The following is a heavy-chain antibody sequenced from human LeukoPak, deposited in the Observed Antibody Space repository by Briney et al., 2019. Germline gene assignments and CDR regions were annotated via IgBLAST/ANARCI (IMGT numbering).Heavy chain of an antibody. CDR3: ARDSSGYYPIDY. Sequence: SETLSLTCTVSGGSISSYYWSWIRQPPGKGLEWIGYIYYSGSTNYNPSLKSRVTISVDTSKNQFSLKLSSVTAADTAVYYCARDSSGYYPIDYWGQGTLVTVSS. CDR1: GGSISSYY. CDR2: IYYSGST. J-gene: IGHJ4*02. V-gene: IGHV4-59*01. D-gene: IGHD3-22*01.